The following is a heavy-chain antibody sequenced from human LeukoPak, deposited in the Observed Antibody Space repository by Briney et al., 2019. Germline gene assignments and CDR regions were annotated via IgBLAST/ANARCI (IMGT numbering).Heavy chain of an antibody. CDR2: ISGSGGST. J-gene: IGHJ4*02. CDR1: GFTFSSYA. Sequence: TGGSLRLSCAASGFTFSSYAMSWVRQAPGKGLEWVSAISGSGGSTYYADSVKGRFTISRDNSKNTLYLQMNSLRAEDTAVYYCAKVAGYSYGRDYFDYWGQGTLVTVSS. D-gene: IGHD5-18*01. CDR3: AKVAGYSYGRDYFDY. V-gene: IGHV3-23*01.